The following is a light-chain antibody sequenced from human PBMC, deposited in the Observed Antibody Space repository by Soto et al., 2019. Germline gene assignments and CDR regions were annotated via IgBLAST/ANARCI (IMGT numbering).Light chain of an antibody. CDR3: QQYGRSPPIT. Sequence: EIVLTQSPGTLSLSPGERVTLSCRASQSVSSSYLAWYQHKPGQAPRLLIYGASSRATGIPDRFSGSGSETDFTLTISRLEPEDFAVYYCQQYGRSPPITFGQGKRLEIK. V-gene: IGKV3-20*01. CDR2: GAS. J-gene: IGKJ5*01. CDR1: QSVSSSY.